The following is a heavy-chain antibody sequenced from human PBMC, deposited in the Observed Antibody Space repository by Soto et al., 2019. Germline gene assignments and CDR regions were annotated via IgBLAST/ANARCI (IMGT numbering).Heavy chain of an antibody. J-gene: IGHJ5*02. CDR2: IFWADDK. Sequence: QMTLKESGPTLVKPTQTLTLTCTFSGFSLSTSGVGVGWIRQPPGKALEWLALIFWADDKRYSPSLKSRLTITKDTSKNQVVLTMTNMDPVDTATYYCAHQRRRSSGVWFDPWDQGTLVTVSS. CDR1: GFSLSTSGVG. V-gene: IGHV2-5*02. D-gene: IGHD6-19*01. CDR3: AHQRRRSSGVWFDP.